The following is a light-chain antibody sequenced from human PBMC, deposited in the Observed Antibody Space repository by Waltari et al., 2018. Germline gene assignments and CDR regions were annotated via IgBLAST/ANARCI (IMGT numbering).Light chain of an antibody. CDR2: DVN. CDR3: SSYTGSNTLI. Sequence: QSVLTQPASVSGSPGQSITISCSGTSNDVGSSNYVAWYQQHPGKAPKLMIYDVNNRPSGVSNRFSGSKSGSTASLTISGLQAEDEANYHCSSYTGSNTLIFGGGTKLTVL. CDR1: SNDVGSSNY. J-gene: IGLJ2*01. V-gene: IGLV2-14*03.